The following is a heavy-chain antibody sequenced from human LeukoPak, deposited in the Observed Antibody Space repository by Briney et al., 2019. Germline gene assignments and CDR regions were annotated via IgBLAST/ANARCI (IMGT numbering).Heavy chain of an antibody. V-gene: IGHV3-48*04. J-gene: IGHJ5*02. CDR3: ARGPYGSGSYYHYNWFDP. D-gene: IGHD3-10*01. Sequence: PGGSLRLSCAASGFTFSSYSMNWVRQAPGKGLEWVSYISSSSTIYYADSVKGRFTISRDNAKNSLYLQMNSLRAEDTAVYYCARGPYGSGSYYHYNWFDPWGQGTLVTVSS. CDR2: ISSSSTI. CDR1: GFTFSSYS.